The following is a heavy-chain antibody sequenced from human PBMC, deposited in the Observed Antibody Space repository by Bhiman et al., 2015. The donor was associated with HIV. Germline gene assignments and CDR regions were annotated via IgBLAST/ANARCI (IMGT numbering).Heavy chain of an antibody. D-gene: IGHD2-2*01. CDR1: GFTFSSYS. V-gene: IGHV3-66*01. Sequence: EVQVVESGGGLVKPGGSLRLSCAASGFTFSSYSMTWVRQAPGKGLEWVSVIYSGGSTYYADSVKGRFSISRDNSKNTLYLQMNSLRAEDTAVYYCASFYNIEVVPAAMSIPFDHWGQGTLVTVSS. CDR2: IYSGGST. J-gene: IGHJ4*02. CDR3: ASFYNIEVVPAAMSIPFDH.